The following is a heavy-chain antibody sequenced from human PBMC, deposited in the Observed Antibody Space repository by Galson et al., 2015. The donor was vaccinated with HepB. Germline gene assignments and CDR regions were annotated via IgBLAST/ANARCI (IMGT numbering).Heavy chain of an antibody. J-gene: IGHJ5*02. CDR2: ISSNSSYI. CDR1: GFTFSSYS. V-gene: IGHV3-21*01. D-gene: IGHD1-7*01. CDR3: ARGTTSTLNGFDA. Sequence: SLRLSCTASGFTFSSYSMNWVRRAPGKGLEWVSSISSNSSYINYADSVKGRFTISRDNAKNTLYLQMNSLRAEDTAVYYCARGTTSTLNGFDAWGQGTLVTVSS.